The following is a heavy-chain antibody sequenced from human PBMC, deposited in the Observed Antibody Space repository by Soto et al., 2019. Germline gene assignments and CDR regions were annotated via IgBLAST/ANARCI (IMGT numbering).Heavy chain of an antibody. CDR2: IRSRSNNYAT. V-gene: IGHV3-73*02. Sequence: EVQLVEAGGGLVQPGGSLTLSCATSGFTFSGSAMHWVRQASGKGLEYIGRIRSRSNNYATGYAASLRGRFSIFRDDSKSTAYLQMSSLKSEDTAVYFCVAGGPILTPFQYWGQGLQVTVSS. CDR3: VAGGPILTPFQY. J-gene: IGHJ4*02. CDR1: GFTFSGSA. D-gene: IGHD3-16*01.